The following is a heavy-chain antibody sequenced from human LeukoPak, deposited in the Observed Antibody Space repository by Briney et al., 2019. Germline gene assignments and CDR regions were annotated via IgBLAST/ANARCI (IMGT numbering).Heavy chain of an antibody. CDR2: ISSDGVEK. CDR1: GFAFSHYG. V-gene: IGHV3-30*04. D-gene: IGHD3-9*01. J-gene: IGHJ6*03. CDR3: AREGHYDILTGYSPVEYYFYYMDV. Sequence: GGSLRLSCEASGFAFSHYGIHWVRQTPGKGLEWVAAISSDGVEKHYADSVKGRFTISRDNSKSTLYLQMNSLRAEDTALYYCAREGHYDILTGYSPVEYYFYYMDVWGKGTTVTVSS.